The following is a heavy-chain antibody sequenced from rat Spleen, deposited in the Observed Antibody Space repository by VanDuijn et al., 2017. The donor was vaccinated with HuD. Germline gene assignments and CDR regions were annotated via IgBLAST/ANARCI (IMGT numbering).Heavy chain of an antibody. J-gene: IGHJ1*01. V-gene: IGHV5-29*01. D-gene: IGHD4-4*01. CDR1: GFTFSDYY. CDR2: ISYDGSRT. Sequence: EVHLVESDGGLVQPGRSLELSCTASGFTFSDYYMAWVRQAPTKGLEWLATISYDGSRTYYRDSVEGRFTISRDNARSTLNLHMDSLRSEDTAIYYCTRRGYLSDWYFDLWGPGTMVTVSS. CDR3: TRRGYLSDWYFDL.